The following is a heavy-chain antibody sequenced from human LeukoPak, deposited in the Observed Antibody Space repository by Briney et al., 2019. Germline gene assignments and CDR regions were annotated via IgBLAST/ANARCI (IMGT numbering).Heavy chain of an antibody. Sequence: ASVKVSCKASGGTFSSYAISWVRQAPGQGLEWMGWINPNSGGTNYAQKFQGRVTMTRDTSISTAYMELSRLRSDDTAVYYCARDRGWRSLYYFDYWGQGTLVTVSS. CDR3: ARDRGWRSLYYFDY. CDR2: INPNSGGT. D-gene: IGHD6-19*01. V-gene: IGHV1-2*02. CDR1: GGTFSSYA. J-gene: IGHJ4*02.